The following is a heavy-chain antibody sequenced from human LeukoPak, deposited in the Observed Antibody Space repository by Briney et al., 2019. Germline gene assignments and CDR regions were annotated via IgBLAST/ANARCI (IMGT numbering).Heavy chain of an antibody. CDR1: GFTFSNYA. Sequence: GGSLRLSCAASGFTFSNYAMHWVRQAPGKGLEYVSAISTNEGSTYYANSVKGRFTISRDNSKNTLNLQMGGLRAEDMAVYYCARVNSGYDYWGQGTLVTVSS. J-gene: IGHJ4*02. CDR3: ARVNSGYDY. CDR2: ISTNEGST. D-gene: IGHD5-12*01. V-gene: IGHV3-64*01.